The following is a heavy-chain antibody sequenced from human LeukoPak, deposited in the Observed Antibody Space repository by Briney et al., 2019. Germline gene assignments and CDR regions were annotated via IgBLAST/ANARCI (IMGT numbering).Heavy chain of an antibody. J-gene: IGHJ5*02. V-gene: IGHV1-46*01. CDR1: GFTFTSYY. Sequence: GASVKVSCKASGFTFTSYYMHRVRQAPGQGLEWMGIINPSGGSTSYAQKFQGRVTMTRDTSTSTVYMELSSLRSEDTAVYYCSVAVAAASNWFDPWGQGTLVTVSS. CDR2: INPSGGST. CDR3: SVAVAAASNWFDP. D-gene: IGHD6-19*01.